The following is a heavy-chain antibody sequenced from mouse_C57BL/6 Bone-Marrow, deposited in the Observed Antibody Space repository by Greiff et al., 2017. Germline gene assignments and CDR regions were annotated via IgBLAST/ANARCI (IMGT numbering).Heavy chain of an antibody. CDR3: ARTDSAFTTTADMDY. CDR2: ISSGSSTI. Sequence: EVKVVESGGGLVKPGGSLKLSCAASGFTFSDYGMHWVRQAPEKGLEWVAYISSGSSTIYYADTVKGRFTITRDNAKNTLFLQMTSLRPEDTAMYYCARTDSAFTTTADMDYWGQGTSVTGSS. CDR1: GFTFSDYG. D-gene: IGHD1-1*01. J-gene: IGHJ4*01. V-gene: IGHV5-17*01.